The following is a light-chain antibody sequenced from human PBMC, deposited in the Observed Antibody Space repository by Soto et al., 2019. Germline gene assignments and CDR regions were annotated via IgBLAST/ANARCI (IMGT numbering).Light chain of an antibody. V-gene: IGLV4-69*01. J-gene: IGLJ3*02. CDR3: QTWDTGIRV. Sequence: QSVLTQSPSASASLGASVKLTCTLSSGHSSYAIAWHQQQPEKGPRFLMKLNSDGSHSKGDGIPDRFSGSSSGTERYLTISSLQSEDEADYYCQTWDTGIRVVGGGNKLTVL. CDR1: SGHSSYA. CDR2: LNSDGSH.